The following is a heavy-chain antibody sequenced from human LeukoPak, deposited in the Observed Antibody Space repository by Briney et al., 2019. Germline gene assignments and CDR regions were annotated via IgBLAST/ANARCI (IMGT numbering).Heavy chain of an antibody. V-gene: IGHV4-34*01. CDR1: GGSFSGYY. J-gene: IGHJ4*02. CDR2: INHSGST. CDR3: ARSSSGYYPHTFDY. D-gene: IGHD3-22*01. Sequence: SETLSLTCAVYGGSFSGYYWSWIRQPSGKGLEWIGEINHSGSTNYNPSLKSRVTISVDTSKNQFSLKLSSVTAADTAVYYCARSSSGYYPHTFDYWGQGTLVTVSS.